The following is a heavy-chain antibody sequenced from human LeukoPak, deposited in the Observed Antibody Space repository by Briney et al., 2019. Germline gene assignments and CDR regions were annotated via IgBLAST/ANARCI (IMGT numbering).Heavy chain of an antibody. V-gene: IGHV1-2*04. CDR2: INPNSGGT. CDR1: GYTFTGYY. Sequence: ASVKVSCKASGYTFTGYYMHWVRQAPGQGLEWMGWINPNSGGTNYAQKFQGWVTMTRDTSISTAYMELSRLRSDDTAVYYCARGLGDSTGYGIDPWGQGTLVTVSS. D-gene: IGHD2-21*01. CDR3: ARGLGDSTGYGIDP. J-gene: IGHJ5*02.